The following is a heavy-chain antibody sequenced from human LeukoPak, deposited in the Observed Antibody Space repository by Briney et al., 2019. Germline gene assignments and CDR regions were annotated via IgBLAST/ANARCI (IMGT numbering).Heavy chain of an antibody. V-gene: IGHV1-69*05. CDR2: IIPIFGTA. D-gene: IGHD2-2*01. CDR3: ASENPDIVVVPAATRYYYYYMDV. Sequence: SVKVSCKASGGTFSSYAISWVRQAPGQGLEWMGGIIPIFGTANYAQKFQGRVTITTDESTSTAYMELSSLRSEDTAVYYCASENPDIVVVPAATRYYYYYMDVWGKGTTVTVSS. J-gene: IGHJ6*03. CDR1: GGTFSSYA.